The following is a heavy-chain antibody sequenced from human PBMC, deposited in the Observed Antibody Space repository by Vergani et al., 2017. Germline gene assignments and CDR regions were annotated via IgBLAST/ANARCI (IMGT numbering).Heavy chain of an antibody. CDR1: GGTFSSYT. Sequence: QVQLVQSGAEVKKPGSSVKVSCKASGGTFSSYTISWVRQAPGQGLEWMGRIIPILGIANYAQKFQGRVTITADESTSTAYMELSSLRSEDTAVYYCARSRITVVSAWYFDLWGRGTLVTVSS. CDR2: IIPILGIA. J-gene: IGHJ2*01. V-gene: IGHV1-69*02. CDR3: ARSRITVVSAWYFDL. D-gene: IGHD3-10*01.